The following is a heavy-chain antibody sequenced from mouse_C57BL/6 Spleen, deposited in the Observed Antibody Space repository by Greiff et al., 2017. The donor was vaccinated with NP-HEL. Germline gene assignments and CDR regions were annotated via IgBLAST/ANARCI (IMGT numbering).Heavy chain of an antibody. Sequence: VQLQESGPELVKPGASVKISCKASGYSFTSYYIHWVKQRPGQGLEWIGWIYPGSGNTKYNEKFKGKATLTADTSSSTAYMQLSSLTSEDSAVYYCARGDYYGSSYNYFDYWGQGTTLTVSS. CDR3: ARGDYYGSSYNYFDY. CDR2: IYPGSGNT. J-gene: IGHJ2*01. V-gene: IGHV1-66*01. D-gene: IGHD1-1*01. CDR1: GYSFTSYY.